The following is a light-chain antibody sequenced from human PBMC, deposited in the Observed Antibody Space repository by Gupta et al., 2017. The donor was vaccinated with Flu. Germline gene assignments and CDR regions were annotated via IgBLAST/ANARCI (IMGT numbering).Light chain of an antibody. Sequence: DIQMTQSPSSLYASVGDRGTITCRASQGISTYLAWFQQKPGRAPKSLIYAASRLQSGVPSKFSGSGSGTDFTLTISSLQPEDFATYYCQQCNSFPLTFGGGTKVEI. CDR3: QQCNSFPLT. J-gene: IGKJ4*01. CDR1: QGISTY. V-gene: IGKV1-16*02. CDR2: AAS.